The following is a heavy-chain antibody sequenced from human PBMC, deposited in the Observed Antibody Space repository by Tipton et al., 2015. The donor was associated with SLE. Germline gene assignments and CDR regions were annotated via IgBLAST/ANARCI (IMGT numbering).Heavy chain of an antibody. CDR1: GGSIKSYY. J-gene: IGHJ6*02. CDR2: TSDGGGT. D-gene: IGHD2-21*02. V-gene: IGHV4-59*08. Sequence: TLSLTCTVSGGSIKSYYWSWIRQPPGKGLEWIGYTSDGGGTNHNPSLKSRVTISVDPAKNQFSLKLTSVTAADTAVYYCARGMVTWRGAIIGVDVWGQGTTVNVSS. CDR3: ARGMVTWRGAIIGVDV.